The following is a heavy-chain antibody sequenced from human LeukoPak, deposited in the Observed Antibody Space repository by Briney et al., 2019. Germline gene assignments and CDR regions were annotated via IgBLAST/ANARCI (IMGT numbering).Heavy chain of an antibody. CDR3: ARASIYGQGNSYQDALDI. V-gene: IGHV3-72*01. D-gene: IGHD3-16*02. CDR2: SRNKPNSYTT. Sequence: PGGSLRLSCVASGLTFSDHYVDWVRQAPGKGLEWVGRSRNKPNSYTTEYAASVKGRFTISRDESKNSVFPLMNSLKTEDTAVYYCARASIYGQGNSYQDALDIWGQGTMVTVSS. CDR1: GLTFSDHY. J-gene: IGHJ3*02.